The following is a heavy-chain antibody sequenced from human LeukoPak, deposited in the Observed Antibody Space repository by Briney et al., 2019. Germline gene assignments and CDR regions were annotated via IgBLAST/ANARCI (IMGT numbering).Heavy chain of an antibody. V-gene: IGHV5-51*01. Sequence: GESLKISCKGSGYSFSSHWIAWVRQMPGKGLEWMGIVFPGDSDTRYSPSFQGQVTISVDKSISTAYLQWSSLKASDTAMYYCARLDYHLLYGYFQHWGQGTLVTVSS. J-gene: IGHJ1*01. CDR1: GYSFSSHW. CDR3: ARLDYHLLYGYFQH. D-gene: IGHD2-2*02. CDR2: VFPGDSDT.